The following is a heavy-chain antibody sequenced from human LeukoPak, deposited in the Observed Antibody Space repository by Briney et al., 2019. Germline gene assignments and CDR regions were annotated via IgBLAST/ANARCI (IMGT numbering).Heavy chain of an antibody. CDR2: INPNSGDT. CDR3: AKNPYEYYFDY. Sequence: GASVKVSCEASGYTLTGYYMHWLRQAPGQGLEWMGWINPNSGDTNYAQKFQGRVTMTRDTSISTAYMELSRLTSDDTAVYYCAKNPYEYYFDYWGQGTLVTVSS. CDR1: GYTLTGYY. J-gene: IGHJ4*02. D-gene: IGHD5-12*01. V-gene: IGHV1-2*02.